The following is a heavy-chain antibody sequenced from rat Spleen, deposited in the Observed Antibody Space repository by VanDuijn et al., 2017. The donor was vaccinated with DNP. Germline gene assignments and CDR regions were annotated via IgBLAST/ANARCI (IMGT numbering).Heavy chain of an antibody. CDR2: IWNNGGT. Sequence: QVQLKESGPDLVQPSQPLSLTCTVAGFSLTSNSVHWVRQPPGKGLEWMGVIWNNGGTRYNSVLKSRLSISKDTSKSQVFLKMNSLQTEDTATYYCARSPESSYIYFPWAYWGQGTLVTVSS. CDR3: ARSPESSYIYFPWAY. J-gene: IGHJ3*01. CDR1: GFSLTSNS. D-gene: IGHD1-2*01. V-gene: IGHV2-41*01.